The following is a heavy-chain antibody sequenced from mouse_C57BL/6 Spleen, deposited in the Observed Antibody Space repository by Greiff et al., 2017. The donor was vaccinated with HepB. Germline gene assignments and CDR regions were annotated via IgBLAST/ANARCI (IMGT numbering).Heavy chain of an antibody. Sequence: VHVKQSGPELVKPGASVKIPCKASGYTFTDYNMDWVKQSHGKSLEWIGDINPNNGGTIYNQKFKGKATLTVDKSSSTAYMELRSLTSEDTAVYYCARDDEGMDYWGQGTSVTVSS. V-gene: IGHV1-18*01. CDR2: INPNNGGT. J-gene: IGHJ4*01. CDR3: ARDDEGMDY. D-gene: IGHD2-12*01. CDR1: GYTFTDYN.